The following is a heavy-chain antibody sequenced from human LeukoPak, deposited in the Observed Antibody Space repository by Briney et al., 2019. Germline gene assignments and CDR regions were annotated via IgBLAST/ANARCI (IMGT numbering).Heavy chain of an antibody. J-gene: IGHJ4*02. CDR3: ARDGGQQMEKFDY. D-gene: IGHD6-13*01. CDR1: GFTFSTYD. V-gene: IGHV3-33*08. CDR2: IWYDGNYK. Sequence: PSGSLTLSCVASGFTFSTYDMHWIRQPPGKGLEWMALIWYDGNYKYYADSVKGRFTISRDNSKHTLYLHMNSLRVEYTAVYYCARDGGQQMEKFDYWGQGTLVTVSS.